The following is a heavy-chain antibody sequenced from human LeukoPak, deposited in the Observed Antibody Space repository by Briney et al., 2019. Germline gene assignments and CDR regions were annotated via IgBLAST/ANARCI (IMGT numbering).Heavy chain of an antibody. CDR1: GGSISSGDYY. D-gene: IGHD6-13*01. CDR2: IYYSGST. J-gene: IGHJ3*02. Sequence: SQTLSLTCTVSGGSISSGDYYWSWIRQPPGKGLEWIGYIYYSGSTYYNPSLKSRVTISVDTSKNQFSLKLSSVTAADTAVYYCARSVGSFIAAAEANAFDIWGQGTMVTVSS. CDR3: ARSVGSFIAAAEANAFDI. V-gene: IGHV4-30-4*08.